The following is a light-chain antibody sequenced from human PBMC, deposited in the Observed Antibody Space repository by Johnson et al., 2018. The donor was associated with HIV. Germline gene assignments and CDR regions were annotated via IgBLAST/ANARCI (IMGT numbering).Light chain of an antibody. CDR2: EKN. V-gene: IGLV1-51*02. CDR1: SSNIGNNY. CDR3: GTWDSSLNAYV. Sequence: QSVLTQPPSVSAAPGQKVTISCSGSSSNIGNNYVSWYQQLPGTAPKLLIYEKNKRPSGIPDRFSASKSGTSATLGITGLQTGDEADYYCGTWDSSLNAYVFGAATKVAVL. J-gene: IGLJ1*01.